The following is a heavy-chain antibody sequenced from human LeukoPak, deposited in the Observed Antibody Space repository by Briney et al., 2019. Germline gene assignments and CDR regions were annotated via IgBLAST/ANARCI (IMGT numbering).Heavy chain of an antibody. D-gene: IGHD3-10*01. Sequence: GGSLRLSCAASGFTFSYYGMHWVRQAPGKGLEWVAFIRYDESNKYYADSAKGRFTISRDNSKNTLYLQMNSLKPEDTAVYYCVKDPGYYGSGSYTDPWGQGTLVTVSS. CDR1: GFTFSYYG. CDR2: IRYDESNK. V-gene: IGHV3-30*02. CDR3: VKDPGYYGSGSYTDP. J-gene: IGHJ5*02.